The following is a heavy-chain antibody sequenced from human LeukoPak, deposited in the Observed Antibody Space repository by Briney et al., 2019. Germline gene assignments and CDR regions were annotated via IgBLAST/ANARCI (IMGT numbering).Heavy chain of an antibody. CDR2: IIPILGIA. CDR1: GGTFSSYA. D-gene: IGHD1-26*01. Sequence: SVKVSCKASGGTFSSYAISWVRQAPGQGLEWMGRIIPILGIANYAQKFQGRVTITADKSTSTAYMELSSLRSEDTAGYYCARDRTVWWELPGGDAFDIWGQGTMVTVSS. J-gene: IGHJ3*02. CDR3: ARDRTVWWELPGGDAFDI. V-gene: IGHV1-69*04.